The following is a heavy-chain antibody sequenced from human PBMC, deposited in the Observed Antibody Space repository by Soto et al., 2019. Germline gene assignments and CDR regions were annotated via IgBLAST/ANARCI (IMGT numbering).Heavy chain of an antibody. V-gene: IGHV1-2*04. CDR3: ARGDSTDCSNGVCSFFYNHDMDV. D-gene: IGHD2-8*01. J-gene: IGHJ6*02. CDR2: INPKSGGT. Sequence: ASVKVSCKASGGTFNNYVVNWVRQAPGQGLEWLGRINPKSGGTSTAQKFQGWVTMTTDTSISTTSMELTRLTSDDTAIYYCARGDSTDCSNGVCSFFYNHDMDVWGQGTTVTVSS. CDR1: GGTFNNYV.